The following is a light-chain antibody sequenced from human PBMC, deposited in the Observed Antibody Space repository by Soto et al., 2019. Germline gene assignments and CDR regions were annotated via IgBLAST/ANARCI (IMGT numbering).Light chain of an antibody. CDR1: QRVGSD. J-gene: IGKJ5*01. CDR2: DAS. CDR3: LQSSDYPFT. Sequence: AIQLTQSPSSLSASVGDRVTITCRASQRVGSDLAWYQQKAGKAPHLLIYDASTLHSGVPSRFSGSGSGTHFTLTVTGLQTEDSTPYYCLQSSDYPFTFGQGTRLEIQ. V-gene: IGKV1-6*01.